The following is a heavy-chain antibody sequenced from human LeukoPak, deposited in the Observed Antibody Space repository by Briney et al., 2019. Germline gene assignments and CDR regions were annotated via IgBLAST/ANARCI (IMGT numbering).Heavy chain of an antibody. CDR2: IYYSGST. V-gene: IGHV4-59*01. Sequence: PSETLSLTCTVSGGSISSYYWSWIRQPPGKGLEWIGYIYYSGSTNYNPSLKSRVTISVDTSKNQFSLKLNSVTAADTAVYYCARDRSESDGMDVWGQGTTVTVSS. CDR3: ARDRSESDGMDV. CDR1: GGSISSYY. J-gene: IGHJ6*02.